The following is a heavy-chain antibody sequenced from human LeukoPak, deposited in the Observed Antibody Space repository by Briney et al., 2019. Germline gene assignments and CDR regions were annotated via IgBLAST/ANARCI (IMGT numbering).Heavy chain of an antibody. Sequence: PAGTLTLSCAASGFTISSYGMHWVRQAPGKGLEGVADIWYDGSNNYYADSVKGPFTISRDNSKNPLYLQMNSLRAEDTAVYYWSRGGLGIGDFDIWGQGTMVTVSS. CDR3: SRGGLGIGDFDI. CDR2: IWYDGSNN. V-gene: IGHV3-33*01. D-gene: IGHD7-27*01. CDR1: GFTISSYG. J-gene: IGHJ3*02.